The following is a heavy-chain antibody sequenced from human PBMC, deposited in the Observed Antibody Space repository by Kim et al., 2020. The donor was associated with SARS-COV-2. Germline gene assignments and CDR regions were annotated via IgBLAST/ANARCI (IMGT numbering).Heavy chain of an antibody. CDR1: GFTFSSYG. D-gene: IGHD6-6*01. CDR3: ARSPLVDWYFDL. V-gene: IGHV3-33*01. J-gene: IGHJ2*01. Sequence: GGSLRLSCAASGFTFSSYGMHWVRQAPGKGLEWVAIIWYDGSNKYYADSVKGRFTISRDTSKNTLYLQMNSLRGNDTAVYYCARSPLVDWYFDLWGRGTL. CDR2: IWYDGSNK.